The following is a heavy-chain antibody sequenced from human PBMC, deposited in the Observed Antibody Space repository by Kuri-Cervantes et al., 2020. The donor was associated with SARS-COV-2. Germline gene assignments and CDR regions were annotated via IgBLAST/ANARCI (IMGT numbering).Heavy chain of an antibody. V-gene: IGHV1-3*01. D-gene: IGHD6-13*01. CDR1: GYSFTSYA. CDR3: ARRIAAAGYYYYYGMDF. CDR2: SNAGNGNR. Sequence: ASVKVSRKPSGYSFTSYAMHWVRQAPGQRLEWMGWSNAGNGNRKYSQKLQGRVTMTTDTSTSTAYMELRSLRSDDTAVYYCARRIAAAGYYYYYGMDFWGQGTTVTVSS. J-gene: IGHJ6*02.